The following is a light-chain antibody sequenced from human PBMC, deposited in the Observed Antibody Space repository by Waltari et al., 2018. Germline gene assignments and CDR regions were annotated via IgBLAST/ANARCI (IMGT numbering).Light chain of an antibody. CDR2: WAS. Sequence: DIVMTQSPDSLAVSLGERATINCKSSQSVLYSVTNKKYLAWYQQKPGQPPKLLIYWASARESGVPDRFSGSGSGTDFTLTITSLQAEDVAVYYCHQYSTTPWTFGQGTKVEI. V-gene: IGKV4-1*01. J-gene: IGKJ1*01. CDR3: HQYSTTPWT. CDR1: QSVLYSVTNKKY.